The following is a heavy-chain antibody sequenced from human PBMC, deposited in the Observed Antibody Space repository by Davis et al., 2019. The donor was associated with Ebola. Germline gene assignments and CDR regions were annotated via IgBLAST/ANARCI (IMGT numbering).Heavy chain of an antibody. CDR3: ALDHSAYEFWVY. CDR1: GYSFTKYW. V-gene: IGHV5-51*01. CDR2: IYPGDSDT. D-gene: IGHD3-3*01. J-gene: IGHJ4*02. Sequence: GESLKISCKASGYSFTKYWIAWVRQMPGKGLEWMGVIYPGDSDTRYSPSFQGQVTVSVDKSITTAYLQWRSLKASDTAMYYCALDHSAYEFWVYWGQGTLVTVSS.